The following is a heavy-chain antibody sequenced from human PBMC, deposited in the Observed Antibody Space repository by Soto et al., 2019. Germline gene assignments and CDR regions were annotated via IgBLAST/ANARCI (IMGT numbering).Heavy chain of an antibody. CDR3: ARDGEVLYGMDV. V-gene: IGHV3-30-3*01. J-gene: IGHJ6*02. CDR2: ISYDGSNK. CDR1: GFTFSSYA. Sequence: QVQLVESGGGVVQPGRSLRLSCAASGFTFSSYAMHWVRQAPGKGLEWVAVISYDGSNKYYADSVKGRFTISRDNSKNTLYLQMNSLRAEDTAVYYCARDGEVLYGMDVWGQGTTVTVSS. D-gene: IGHD3-3*01.